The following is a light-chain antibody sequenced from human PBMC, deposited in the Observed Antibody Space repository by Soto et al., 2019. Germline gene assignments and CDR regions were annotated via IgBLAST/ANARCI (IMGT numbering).Light chain of an antibody. CDR3: QQYDNLPLLT. J-gene: IGKJ4*01. Sequence: DMRMTQCPSSLSASVGDRVTITCQASQGISNCLNWYQQRPGKAPKLLTYDASNLETGVPSTFSGSGSATDFTFTISSLQTEDIATYYCQQYDNLPLLTFGGGTKVVIK. CDR1: QGISNC. V-gene: IGKV1-33*01. CDR2: DAS.